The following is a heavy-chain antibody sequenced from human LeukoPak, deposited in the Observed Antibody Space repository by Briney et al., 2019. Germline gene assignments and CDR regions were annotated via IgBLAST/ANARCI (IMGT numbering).Heavy chain of an antibody. D-gene: IGHD1/OR15-1a*01. CDR3: AREIRMPSPTSYYYYMDV. CDR1: GGSISSGGYY. V-gene: IGHV4-31*03. J-gene: IGHJ6*03. Sequence: SETLSLTCTVSGGSISSGGYYWSWIRQHPGKGLEWIGYIDYSGSTYYNPSLKSRVTISVDTSKNQFSLKLSSVTAADTAVYYCAREIRMPSPTSYYYYMDVWGKGTTVTVSS. CDR2: IDYSGST.